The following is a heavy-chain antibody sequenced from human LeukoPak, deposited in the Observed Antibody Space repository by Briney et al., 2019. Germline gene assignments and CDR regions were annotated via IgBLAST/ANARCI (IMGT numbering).Heavy chain of an antibody. CDR1: GVTFSSYA. CDR2: ISGSGGST. V-gene: IGHV3-23*01. J-gene: IGHJ4*02. Sequence: PGGSLRLSCAASGVTFSSYALSWVRQAPWKGLEWVSAISGSGGSTYYADSVKGRFTISRDNSKNTLYLQMNSLRADDTAVYYCVKDRWYFDYWGQGTLVTVSS. D-gene: IGHD3-16*02. CDR3: VKDRWYFDY.